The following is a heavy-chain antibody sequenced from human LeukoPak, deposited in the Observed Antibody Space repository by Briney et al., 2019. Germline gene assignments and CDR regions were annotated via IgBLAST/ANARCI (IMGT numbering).Heavy chain of an antibody. J-gene: IGHJ4*02. V-gene: IGHV3-48*03. CDR2: IASDGTI. CDR1: GFIVSSE. D-gene: IGHD2-2*01. Sequence: GGSLRLSCAVSGFIVSSEMNWVRQAPGKGLEWISFIASDGTIFYADSVKGRFTLSRDNPKNSLYLQMNNLRAEDAAVYYCARPRGCGSSRCNNFDYWGQGTLVTVSS. CDR3: ARPRGCGSSRCNNFDY.